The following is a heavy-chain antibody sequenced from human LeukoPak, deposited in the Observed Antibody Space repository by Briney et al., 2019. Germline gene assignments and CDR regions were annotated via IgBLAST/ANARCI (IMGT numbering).Heavy chain of an antibody. CDR2: ISTSSSTI. D-gene: IGHD6-13*01. J-gene: IGHJ4*02. Sequence: GGSLRLSCAASGFTLRTYTMNWVRQAPGKGLEWVSDISTSSSTIYYADSVKGRFTISRDNSKNTLYLQMNSLRAEDTAVYYCARDRGQQSFGYYFYYWGQGTLVTVSS. V-gene: IGHV3-48*01. CDR3: ARDRGQQSFGYYFYY. CDR1: GFTLRTYT.